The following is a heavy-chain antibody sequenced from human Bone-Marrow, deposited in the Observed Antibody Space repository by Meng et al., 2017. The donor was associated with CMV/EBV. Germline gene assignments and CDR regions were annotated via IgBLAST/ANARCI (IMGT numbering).Heavy chain of an antibody. CDR3: AKDRASYGDFRYYFYGMDV. V-gene: IGHV3-9*01. J-gene: IGHJ6*02. Sequence: SLKISCAASGFILDDYTMHWVRQAPGKGLEWVSGISWNSGSIGYADSVKGRFTISRDNTKNSLYLQMISLRAEDTALYYCAKDRASYGDFRYYFYGMDVWDQGTTVTVSS. CDR1: GFILDDYT. D-gene: IGHD4-17*01. CDR2: ISWNSGSI.